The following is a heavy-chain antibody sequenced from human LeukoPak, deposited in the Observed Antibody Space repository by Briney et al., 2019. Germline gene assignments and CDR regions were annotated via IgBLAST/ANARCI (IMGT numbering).Heavy chain of an antibody. J-gene: IGHJ6*03. CDR1: GGSISSSSYY. CDR2: IYYSGST. CDR3: ARDGGYNYGYDYYYMDV. V-gene: IGHV4-39*07. Sequence: PSETLSLTCTVSGGSISSSSYYWGWIRQPPGKGLEWIGSIYYSGSTYYNPSLKSRVTISVDTSKNQFSLKLSSVTAADTAVYYCARDGGYNYGYDYYYMDVWGKGTTVTISS. D-gene: IGHD5-18*01.